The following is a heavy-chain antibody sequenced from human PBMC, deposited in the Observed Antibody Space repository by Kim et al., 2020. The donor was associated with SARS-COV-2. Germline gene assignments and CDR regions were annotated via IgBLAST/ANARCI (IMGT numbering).Heavy chain of an antibody. J-gene: IGHJ4*02. CDR2: IYSGGTT. Sequence: GGSLRLSCAASGFIFNNSYMSWVRQAPGKGLEWVSIIYSGGTTYYGRSVMARFTNARDTYKDTLYHQMNSLRAEDTAVQFWARDTTVNPYHLDFWGQGTLLTVSP. CDR3: ARDTTVNPYHLDF. CDR1: GFIFNNSY. V-gene: IGHV3-53*01. D-gene: IGHD2-2*01.